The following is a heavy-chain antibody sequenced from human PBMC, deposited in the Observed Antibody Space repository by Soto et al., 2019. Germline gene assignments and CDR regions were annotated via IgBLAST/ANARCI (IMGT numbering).Heavy chain of an antibody. CDR3: ARGPTDYSDNSGNYFLDY. V-gene: IGHV1-18*02. CDR1: GYTFNTYG. J-gene: IGHJ4*02. D-gene: IGHD3-22*01. Sequence: QVQLVQSGAEVKKPGASVKVSCKASGYTFNTYGMSWVRQAPGQGLDWMGWISTYNGNTKYAEIPQRSLHVTTHTGNTKSMERLQGRVTMTTDTTTSTAYMEVRNLRSDDTAVYYCARGPTDYSDNSGNYFLDYWGQGTLVTVSS. CDR2: ISTYNGNT.